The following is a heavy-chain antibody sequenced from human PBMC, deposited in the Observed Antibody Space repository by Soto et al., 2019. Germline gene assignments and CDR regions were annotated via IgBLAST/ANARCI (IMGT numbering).Heavy chain of an antibody. CDR1: GYTFTGYY. CDR3: ARGRYYGSGRGYYYYMDV. J-gene: IGHJ6*03. D-gene: IGHD3-10*01. V-gene: IGHV1-2*04. CDR2: INPNSGGT. Sequence: QVQLVQSGAEVKKPGASVKVSCKASGYTFTGYYMHWVRQAPGQGLEWMGWINPNSGGTNYAQKFQGWVTMTRDTSISTAYMELSRLTSDDTAVYYCARGRYYGSGRGYYYYMDVWGKGTTVTVSS.